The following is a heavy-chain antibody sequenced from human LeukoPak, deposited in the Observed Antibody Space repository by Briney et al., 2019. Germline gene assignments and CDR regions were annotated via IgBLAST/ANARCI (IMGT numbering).Heavy chain of an antibody. CDR3: AREVINYYYYYMDV. CDR1: GGSISSSSYY. Sequence: SETLSLTCTVSGGSISSSSYYWGWIRQPPGKGLEWIGSIYYSGSTYYNPSLKSRVTISVDTSKNQFSLKLSSVTAADTAVYYCAREVINYYYYYMDVWGKGTTVTISS. CDR2: IYYSGST. V-gene: IGHV4-39*07. D-gene: IGHD3-10*01. J-gene: IGHJ6*03.